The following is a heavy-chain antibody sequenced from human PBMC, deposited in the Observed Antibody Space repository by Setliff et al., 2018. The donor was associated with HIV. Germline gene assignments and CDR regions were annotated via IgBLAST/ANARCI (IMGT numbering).Heavy chain of an antibody. CDR3: AKTIGRYFDIFDN. Sequence: SETLSLTCAVSGYSISSGYYWGWIRQPPGKGLEWIGSIYHSGSTYYNPSLKSRVTISVDTSKNQFSLKLSSVTAADTAVYYCAKTIGRYFDIFDNWGQGTLVTVSS. CDR2: IYHSGST. CDR1: GYSISSGYY. D-gene: IGHD3-9*01. V-gene: IGHV4-38-2*01. J-gene: IGHJ4*02.